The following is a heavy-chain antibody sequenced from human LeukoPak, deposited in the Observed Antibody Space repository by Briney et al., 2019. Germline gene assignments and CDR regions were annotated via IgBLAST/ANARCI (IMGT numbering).Heavy chain of an antibody. J-gene: IGHJ5*02. CDR3: ARTYYYDSSGYYGDH. D-gene: IGHD3-22*01. Sequence: GESLKISCKGSGYSFTSYSIGWVRQMPGEGLEWMGIIYPGDSDTRYTPSFQGQVTISDDKATSTAYLQWSGLKASDTAMYYCARTYYYDSSGYYGDHWGQGTLVTVSS. CDR2: IYPGDSDT. CDR1: GYSFTSYS. V-gene: IGHV5-51*01.